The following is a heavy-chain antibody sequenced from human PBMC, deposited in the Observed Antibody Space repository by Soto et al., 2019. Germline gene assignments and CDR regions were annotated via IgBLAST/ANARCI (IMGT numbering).Heavy chain of an antibody. V-gene: IGHV4-59*03. CDR2: VSHTEST. D-gene: IGHD3-22*01. Sequence: PSETLSLTCSVSGGSMNYYYWTWIRQSPGKGLERIGSVSHTESTTYSPSLMSRVVISLDTSRNQFSLSLSSVTAADTAVYFCARYSPPKKAYDSNPGWFDPWGQG. J-gene: IGHJ5*02. CDR3: ARYSPPKKAYDSNPGWFDP. CDR1: GGSMNYYY.